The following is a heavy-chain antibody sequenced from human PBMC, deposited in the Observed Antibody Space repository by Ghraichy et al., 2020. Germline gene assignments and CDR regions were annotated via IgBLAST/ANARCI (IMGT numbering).Heavy chain of an antibody. CDR1: GDSISSSSHY. CDR3: ARHYFVRGNYPYYFDY. CDR2: VFYSGST. D-gene: IGHD1-7*01. V-gene: IGHV4-39*01. Sequence: SETLSLTCTVSGDSISSSSHYWGWIRQPPGKGLEWIGNVFYSGSTYKNPSLKSRVTISVDTSKNQFSLKLRSVTAADTAVYYCARHYFVRGNYPYYFDYWGQGTLVTVSS. J-gene: IGHJ4*02.